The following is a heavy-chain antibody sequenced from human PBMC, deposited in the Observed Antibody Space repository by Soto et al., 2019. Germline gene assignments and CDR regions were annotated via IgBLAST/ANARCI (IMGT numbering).Heavy chain of an antibody. CDR3: ARGRWLDGGYFDY. CDR2: IYYSGST. J-gene: IGHJ4*02. CDR1: GGSISSYY. V-gene: IGHV4-59*01. Sequence: PSETLSLTCTVSGGSISSYYWSGIRQPPGKGLEWIGYIYYSGSTNYNPSLKSRVTISVDTSKNQFSLKLSSVTAADTAVYYCARGRWLDGGYFDYWGQGTLVTVSS. D-gene: IGHD6-19*01.